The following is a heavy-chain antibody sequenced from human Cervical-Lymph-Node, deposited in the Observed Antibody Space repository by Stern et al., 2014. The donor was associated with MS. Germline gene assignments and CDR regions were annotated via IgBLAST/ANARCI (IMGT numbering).Heavy chain of an antibody. CDR3: ARVNSYDSTGTFDF. J-gene: IGHJ4*02. D-gene: IGHD3-22*01. CDR2: IYSGGPT. CDR1: GFTVSNTY. V-gene: IGHV3-53*01. Sequence: EVQLVESGGGLMQPGGSLRLSCAASGFTVSNTYMTWVRQAPGQGLEWVSVIYSGGPTNYADSVKGRFTISRDNSQNTVYLQMHSLRVEDTARYYCARVNSYDSTGTFDFWGPGTLVTVSA.